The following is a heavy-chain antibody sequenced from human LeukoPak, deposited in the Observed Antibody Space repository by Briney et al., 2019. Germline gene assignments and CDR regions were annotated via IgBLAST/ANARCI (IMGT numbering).Heavy chain of an antibody. J-gene: IGHJ5*02. CDR2: ISVYNGNA. CDR1: GYTFSRYG. V-gene: IGHV1-18*01. CDR3: ARTVDSYNWRENWFDP. Sequence: ASVKVSCKASGYTFSRYGISWVRQAPGHGLEWMGWISVYNGNAKYAQTLQGRVTMTTDTSTSTAYMELRSLTSDDTAVYYCARTVDSYNWRENWFDPWGQGTLVTVSS. D-gene: IGHD1-20*01.